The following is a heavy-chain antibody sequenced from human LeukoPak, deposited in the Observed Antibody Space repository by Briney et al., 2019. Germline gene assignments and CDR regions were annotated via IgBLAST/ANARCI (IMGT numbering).Heavy chain of an antibody. CDR2: IWYDGSNK. J-gene: IGHJ4*02. CDR1: GFTFSNYG. CDR3: AKDSRGWHRPIDC. Sequence: GGSLRLSCAASGFTFSNYGMHWVRQAPGKGLEWVAIIWYDGSNKYYADSVKGRFTISRDNSKNTLYLQMSSLRAEDTAVYYCAKDSRGWHRPIDCWGQGALVTVSS. V-gene: IGHV3-33*06. D-gene: IGHD3-22*01.